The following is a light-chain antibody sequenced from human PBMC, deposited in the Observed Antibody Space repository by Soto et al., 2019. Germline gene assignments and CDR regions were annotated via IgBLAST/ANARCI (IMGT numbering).Light chain of an antibody. J-gene: IGLJ2*01. V-gene: IGLV1-51*01. Sequence: QSVLTQPPSVSAAPGQKVTISCSGISSNIGNNYVSWYQQFPGTAPKLLISDNNKRPSGIPDRFSGSKSGTSATLAITGLQTGDEADYYCGTWDSSLSAVVFGGGTKLTVL. CDR2: DNN. CDR1: SSNIGNNY. CDR3: GTWDSSLSAVV.